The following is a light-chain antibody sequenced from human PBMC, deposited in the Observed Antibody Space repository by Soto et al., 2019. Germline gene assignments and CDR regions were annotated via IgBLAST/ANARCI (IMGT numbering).Light chain of an antibody. CDR1: QTVSNSY. J-gene: IGKJ1*01. CDR2: GTS. Sequence: ETVLTQSPGSLSLSLGDRATLSCRASQTVSNSYLAWYQQKPGQAPRLLIYGTSSRATGIPDRFSGSGSGTEFTLTISSLQPEDFAIYYCQQYNSYSPWTFGQGTKVDIK. V-gene: IGKV3-20*01. CDR3: QQYNSYSPWT.